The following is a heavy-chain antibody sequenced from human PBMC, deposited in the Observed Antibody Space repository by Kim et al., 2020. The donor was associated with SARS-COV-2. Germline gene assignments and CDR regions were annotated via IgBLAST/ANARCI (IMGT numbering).Heavy chain of an antibody. CDR3: AKDRDNSGYDAFDM. CDR2: IHHSGNT. Sequence: SETLSLTCTVSGDSISNYYWSWIRQSPGKELEWIGCIHHSGNTNYNPSLKSRVTTSMDTSKNQFSLKLSSVTAADTAVYYCAKDRDNSGYDAFDMWGQGTMVTVSS. J-gene: IGHJ3*02. CDR1: GDSISNYY. V-gene: IGHV4-59*01. D-gene: IGHD3-22*01.